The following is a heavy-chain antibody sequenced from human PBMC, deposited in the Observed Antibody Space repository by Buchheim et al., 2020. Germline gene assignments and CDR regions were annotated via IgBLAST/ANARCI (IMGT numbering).Heavy chain of an antibody. CDR2: INHSGST. Sequence: QVQLQQWGAGLLKPSETLSLTCAVYGGSFSGYYWSWIRQPPGQGLEWIGEINHSGSTNYNPSLKSRVTITVDTSKNQFSLKLSSVTAADTAVYYCARELTDMTTGKNWFDPWGKGTL. CDR3: ARELTDMTTGKNWFDP. D-gene: IGHD4-11*01. J-gene: IGHJ5*02. CDR1: GGSFSGYY. V-gene: IGHV4-34*01.